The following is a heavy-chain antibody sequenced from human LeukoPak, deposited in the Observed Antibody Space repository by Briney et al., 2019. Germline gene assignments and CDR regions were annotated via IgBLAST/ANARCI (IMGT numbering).Heavy chain of an antibody. Sequence: ASVKVSCKASGYTFSSHDIYWVRQAPGQGLEWMGWMNLNSGDTYYAQNFQGRFSITSDTSKSTTYMDLASLAPEDTAVYFCARVPVPAPRRGLYFDYWGQGTLITVSS. CDR2: MNLNSGDT. CDR3: ARVPVPAPRRGLYFDY. V-gene: IGHV1-8*01. J-gene: IGHJ4*02. CDR1: GYTFSSHD. D-gene: IGHD2-2*01.